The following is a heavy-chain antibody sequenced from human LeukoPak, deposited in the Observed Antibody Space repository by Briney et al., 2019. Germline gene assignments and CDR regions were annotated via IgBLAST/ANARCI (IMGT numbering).Heavy chain of an antibody. CDR2: INPNSGGT. CDR1: GYTFTGYY. V-gene: IGHV1-2*02. D-gene: IGHD1-1*01. J-gene: IGHJ5*02. CDR3: ATQLVSSGTTVFDP. Sequence: ASVKVSCKASGYTFTGYYMHWVRQAPGQGLEWMGWINPNSGGTNYAQKFQGRVTMTRDTSISTAYMELSRLRSDDTAVYYCATQLVSSGTTVFDPWSQGTLVTVSS.